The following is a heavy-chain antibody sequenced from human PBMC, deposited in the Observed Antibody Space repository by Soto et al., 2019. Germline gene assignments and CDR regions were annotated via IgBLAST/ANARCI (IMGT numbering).Heavy chain of an antibody. CDR1: GFTVSSNC. V-gene: IGHV3-53*01. CDR3: ARGYRVGNYDYGMDV. Sequence: GGSLRLSCAASGFTVSSNCMYWVRQAPGKGLEWVSDIYRGGTTYYADSVRGRFIISRDNSKNTLYLQMNSLRAEDTAVYYCARGYRVGNYDYGMDVWGQGTTVTVSS. D-gene: IGHD1-7*01. CDR2: IYRGGTT. J-gene: IGHJ6*02.